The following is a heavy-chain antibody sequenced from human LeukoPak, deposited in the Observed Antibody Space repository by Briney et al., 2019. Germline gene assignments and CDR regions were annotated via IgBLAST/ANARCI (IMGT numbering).Heavy chain of an antibody. Sequence: ASVKVSCKASGYTFTSYGISWVRQAPGQGLEWMGWISAYNGNTNYAQKLQGRVTMTTDTSTSTAYMELRSLRSEDTAVYYCATERSQFKYGVFDYWGQGTQVTVSS. CDR2: ISAYNGNT. CDR1: GYTFTSYG. J-gene: IGHJ4*02. D-gene: IGHD2-8*01. V-gene: IGHV1-18*01. CDR3: ATERSQFKYGVFDY.